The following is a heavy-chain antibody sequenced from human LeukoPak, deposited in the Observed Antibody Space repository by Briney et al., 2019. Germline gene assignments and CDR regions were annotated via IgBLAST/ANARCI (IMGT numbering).Heavy chain of an antibody. CDR1: GGSISSYY. CDR3: ARLDWNYAYYFDY. V-gene: IGHV4-59*08. J-gene: IGHJ4*02. Sequence: SETLSLTCTASGGSISSYYWSWIRQPPGKGLEWIGYIYYSGSTNYNPSLKSRVTISVDTSKNQFPLKLSSVTAADTAVYYCARLDWNYAYYFDYWGQGTLVTVSS. D-gene: IGHD1-7*01. CDR2: IYYSGST.